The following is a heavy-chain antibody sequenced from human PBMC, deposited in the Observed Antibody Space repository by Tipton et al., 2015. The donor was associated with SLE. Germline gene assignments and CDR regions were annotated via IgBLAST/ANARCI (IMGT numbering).Heavy chain of an antibody. CDR1: GFTFSSYW. Sequence: SLRLSCAASGFTFSSYWMTWVRQAPGKGLEWVAHIKGDGSEKNYGDSLKGRFTISRDNAKNSLYLQINSLRVEDTAVYYCASPRQWHYFDYWGQGTLVTVSS. V-gene: IGHV3-7*01. D-gene: IGHD6-19*01. CDR3: ASPRQWHYFDY. CDR2: IKGDGSEK. J-gene: IGHJ4*02.